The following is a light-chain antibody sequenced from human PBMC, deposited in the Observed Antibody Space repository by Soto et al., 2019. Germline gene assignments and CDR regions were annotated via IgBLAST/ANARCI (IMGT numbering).Light chain of an antibody. CDR3: QQYSSNLYT. V-gene: IGKV1-5*01. CDR2: DAS. Sequence: EIQMTQSPSTLSASVGDRVTITCRASQSISIHLAWYQQKPGKAPEVLIYDASTLESGVPSRFSGSGSGTKFTLTISSLQPDDFATYYCQQYSSNLYTFGQGTKLEIK. J-gene: IGKJ2*01. CDR1: QSISIH.